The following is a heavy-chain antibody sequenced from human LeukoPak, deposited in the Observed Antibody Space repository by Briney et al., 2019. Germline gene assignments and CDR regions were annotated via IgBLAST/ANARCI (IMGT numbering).Heavy chain of an antibody. CDR3: ARDYEMATISGFDY. CDR2: ISYDGSNK. CDR1: GFTFSSYA. D-gene: IGHD5-24*01. J-gene: IGHJ4*02. V-gene: IGHV3-30-3*01. Sequence: GALRLSCAASGFTFSSYAMHWVRQAPGKRLEWVAVISYDGSNKYYADSVKGRFTISRDNSKNTLYLQMNSLRAEDMAVYYCARDYEMATISGFDYWGQGTLVTVSS.